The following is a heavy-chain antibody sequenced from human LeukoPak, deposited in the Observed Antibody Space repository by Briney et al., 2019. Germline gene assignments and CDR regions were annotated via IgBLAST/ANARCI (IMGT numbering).Heavy chain of an antibody. CDR3: ASSRGGSSDLLDYYYYMDI. V-gene: IGHV4-61*02. D-gene: IGHD2-15*01. CDR1: GGSISSGSYY. J-gene: IGHJ6*03. Sequence: SETLSLTCTVSGGSISSGSYYWSWIRQPAGKGLEWIGRIYTSGSTNYNPSLKSRVTISVDTSKNQFSLKMSSVTAEDTAVYYCASSRGGSSDLLDYYYYMDIWGKGTTVTVSS. CDR2: IYTSGST.